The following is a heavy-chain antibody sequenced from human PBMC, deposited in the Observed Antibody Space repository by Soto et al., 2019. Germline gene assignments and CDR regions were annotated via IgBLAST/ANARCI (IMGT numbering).Heavy chain of an antibody. Sequence: GESLKISCSASGFTFSASAMHWVRQAPGRGLESVSSISHNGGSTYYADSVKDRFIISRDNSKSTLYLQMSGLSIEDTAVYYCVKSSRRDITASRGMDVWGQGTTVTVSS. CDR3: VKSSRRDITASRGMDV. CDR1: GFTFSASA. V-gene: IGHV3-64D*06. D-gene: IGHD3-3*01. CDR2: ISHNGGST. J-gene: IGHJ6*02.